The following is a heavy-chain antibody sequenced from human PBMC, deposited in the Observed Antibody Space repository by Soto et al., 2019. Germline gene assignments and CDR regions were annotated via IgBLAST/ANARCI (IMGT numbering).Heavy chain of an antibody. CDR2: ISRSAGNT. CDR3: ARDQVPGLDAFDV. J-gene: IGHJ3*01. V-gene: IGHV3-21*01. Sequence: GGSLRLSCAASGFTFSSYSMNWVRQAPGKGLEWVSSISRSAGNTYYADSVKGRFTISRDNAKNSMYLQMNSLRAEDTAVYYCARDQVPGLDAFDVWGQGTMVTV. CDR1: GFTFSSYS.